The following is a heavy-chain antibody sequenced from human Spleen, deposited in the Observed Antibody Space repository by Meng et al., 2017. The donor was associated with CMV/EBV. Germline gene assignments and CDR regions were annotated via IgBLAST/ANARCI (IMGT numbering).Heavy chain of an antibody. Sequence: CAIPGDSGSSNRATWDWIRQSPSRGLEWLGRTYYRSKWYNEYAVSVKSRITINPDTSKNQFSLQLNSVTPEDTALYYCARSPGYFDYWGQGTLVTVSS. V-gene: IGHV6-1*01. CDR3: ARSPGYFDY. CDR2: TYYRSKWYN. J-gene: IGHJ4*02. CDR1: GDSGSSNRAT.